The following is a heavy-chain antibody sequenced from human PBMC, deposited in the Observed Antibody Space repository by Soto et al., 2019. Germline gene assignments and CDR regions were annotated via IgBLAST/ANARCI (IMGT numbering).Heavy chain of an antibody. CDR3: AASIFYYGMDV. CDR1: GYTFTNYW. J-gene: IGHJ6*02. Sequence: VESLTISCKDSGYTFTNYWIVWVLQMPGKGLEWMGIIYPGDSYTKYNPSFQGQATISADKSITTTYLRWTSLKASDTAIYYCAASIFYYGMDVWGQGTTVTVSS. CDR2: IYPGDSYT. V-gene: IGHV5-51*01.